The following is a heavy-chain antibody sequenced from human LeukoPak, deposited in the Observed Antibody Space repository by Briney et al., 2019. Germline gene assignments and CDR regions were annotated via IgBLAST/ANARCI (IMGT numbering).Heavy chain of an antibody. J-gene: IGHJ5*02. Sequence: SETLSLTCTVSSGSISTYYWSWIRQPAGKGLEWIGRIHTSGNTNYNPSLKSRVTMSIDTSKSHFSLNLTSVTAADTAVYYCARETISADGRGSDPWGQGTLVTVSS. CDR2: IHTSGNT. V-gene: IGHV4-4*07. CDR1: SGSISTYY. D-gene: IGHD3-10*01. CDR3: ARETISADGRGSDP.